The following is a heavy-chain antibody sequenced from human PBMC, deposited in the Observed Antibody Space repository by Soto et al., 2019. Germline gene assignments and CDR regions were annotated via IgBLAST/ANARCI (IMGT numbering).Heavy chain of an antibody. CDR3: ASSHRSSWYSDY. V-gene: IGHV4-39*01. J-gene: IGHJ4*02. Sequence: SETLSLTCTVSGGSISSSSYYWGWIRQPPGKGLEWIGSIYYSGGTYYNPSLKSRATISVDTSKNQFSLKLSSVTAADTAVYYCASSHRSSWYSDYWGQGTLVTVSS. CDR1: GGSISSSSYY. D-gene: IGHD6-13*01. CDR2: IYYSGGT.